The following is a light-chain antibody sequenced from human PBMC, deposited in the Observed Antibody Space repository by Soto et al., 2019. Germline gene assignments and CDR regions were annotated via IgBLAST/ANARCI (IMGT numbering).Light chain of an antibody. V-gene: IGLV1-44*01. Sequence: QSVLTQPPSASGTPGQRVTISCSGSRSNIGSNTVNWYQQLPGTAPKLLVYSNDQRPSGVPDRFSASKSGTSAFLAISGLQSEDEADYDCAVWDDSLNAWVFGGGTKLTVL. J-gene: IGLJ3*02. CDR1: RSNIGSNT. CDR2: SND. CDR3: AVWDDSLNAWV.